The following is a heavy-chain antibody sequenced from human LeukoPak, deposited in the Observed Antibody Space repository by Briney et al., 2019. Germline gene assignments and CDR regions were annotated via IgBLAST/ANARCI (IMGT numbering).Heavy chain of an antibody. CDR2: IYYSGST. J-gene: IGHJ4*02. V-gene: IGHV4-59*01. Sequence: SETLSLTCTVSGGSISSYYRSWIRQPPGKGLEWIGYIYYSGSTNYNPSLKSRVTISVDTSKNQFSLKLSSVTAADTAVYYCARGPKSGYFFFDYWGQGTLVTVSS. D-gene: IGHD5-18*01. CDR1: GGSISSYY. CDR3: ARGPKSGYFFFDY.